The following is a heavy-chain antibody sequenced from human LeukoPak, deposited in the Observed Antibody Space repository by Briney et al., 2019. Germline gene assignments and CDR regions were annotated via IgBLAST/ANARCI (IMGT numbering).Heavy chain of an antibody. CDR2: IYTSGST. CDR1: GVSISSYY. Sequence: SETLSLTCTVSGVSISSYYWSWIRQPAGKGLEWIGRIYTSGSTNYNPSLKSRVTISVDKSKNQFSLKLSSVTAADTAEYYCARTRYSSEGSYYYYMDVWGKGTTVTVSS. CDR3: ARTRYSSEGSYYYYMDV. V-gene: IGHV4-4*07. D-gene: IGHD6-25*01. J-gene: IGHJ6*03.